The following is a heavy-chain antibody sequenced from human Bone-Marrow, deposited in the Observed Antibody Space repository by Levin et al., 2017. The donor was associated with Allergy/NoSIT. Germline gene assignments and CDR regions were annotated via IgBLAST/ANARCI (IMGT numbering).Heavy chain of an antibody. CDR1: GFTFRSYG. J-gene: IGHJ4*02. CDR3: AKDNTITATVLEY. V-gene: IGHV3-30*18. CDR2: IAYDGDSK. D-gene: IGHD5-24*01. Sequence: GGSLRLSCAASGFTFRSYGMHWVRQAPGKGLEWVALIAYDGDSKYYGDSVKGRFTISRDNSKNMVYLQMDSLRVEDSAVYYCAKDNTITATVLEYWGQGTLVTVSS.